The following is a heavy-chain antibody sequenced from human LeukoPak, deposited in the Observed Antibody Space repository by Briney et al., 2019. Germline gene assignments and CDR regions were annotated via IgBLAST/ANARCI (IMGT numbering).Heavy chain of an antibody. Sequence: PGRSLRLSCTASGFTFGDYAMSWFRQAPGKGLEWVGFIRNKAYGGTTEYAASVKGRFTISRDDSKSIAYLQMNSLKTEDTAVYYCTRGHSHSPLYYYYMDVWGKGTTVTVSS. CDR1: GFTFGDYA. CDR2: IRNKAYGGTT. CDR3: TRGHSHSPLYYYYMDV. J-gene: IGHJ6*03. V-gene: IGHV3-49*03. D-gene: IGHD1-26*01.